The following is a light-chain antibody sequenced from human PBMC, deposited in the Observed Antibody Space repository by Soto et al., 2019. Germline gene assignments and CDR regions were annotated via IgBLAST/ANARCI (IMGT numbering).Light chain of an antibody. Sequence: DIQMTQSASSLSASVGGRVTITCRASQSINRYINWYKQKLGKAPKLLSNAASSLQSGVPSRFSGSGAGTDFTLTISNLKPEDFATYYCQQTYTTPFTVGPGTKVDI. CDR2: AAS. CDR3: QQTYTTPFT. V-gene: IGKV1-39*01. CDR1: QSINRY. J-gene: IGKJ3*01.